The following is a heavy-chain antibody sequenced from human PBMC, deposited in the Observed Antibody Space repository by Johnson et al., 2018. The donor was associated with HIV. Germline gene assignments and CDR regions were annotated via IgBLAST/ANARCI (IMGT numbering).Heavy chain of an antibody. J-gene: IGHJ3*02. CDR2: IKQDGSAK. Sequence: VQLVESGGGLVQPGRSLRLSCAASGFTFSNAWMSWVRQAPGQGLEWVANIKQDGSAKYDVDSVKGRFTISRDNSKNTLSLQMNSRRAEDTAVYFCAKAFWVSDILRGNRTDAFDIWGQGTMVAVSS. V-gene: IGHV3-7*03. D-gene: IGHD2/OR15-2a*01. CDR3: AKAFWVSDILRGNRTDAFDI. CDR1: GFTFSNAW.